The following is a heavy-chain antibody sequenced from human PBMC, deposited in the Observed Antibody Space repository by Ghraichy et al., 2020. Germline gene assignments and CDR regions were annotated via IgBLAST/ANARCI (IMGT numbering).Heavy chain of an antibody. CDR3: AKGFGQWLVLYYFDY. Sequence: GGSLRLSCAASGFTFSSYAMSWVRQAPGKGLEWVSAISGSGGSTYYADSVKGRFTISRDNSKNTLYLQMNSLRAEDTAVYYCAKGFGQWLVLYYFDYWGQGTLVTVSS. V-gene: IGHV3-23*01. D-gene: IGHD6-19*01. CDR2: ISGSGGST. CDR1: GFTFSSYA. J-gene: IGHJ4*02.